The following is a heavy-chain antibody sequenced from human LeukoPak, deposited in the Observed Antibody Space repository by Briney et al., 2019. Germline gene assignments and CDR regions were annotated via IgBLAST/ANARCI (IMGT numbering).Heavy chain of an antibody. CDR1: GGSISSSDW. J-gene: IGHJ4*02. D-gene: IGHD3-10*01. Sequence: PSETLSLTCAVSGGSISSSDWWSWVRQPPGKGLEWIGEIYHSGSTNYNPPLKSRVTISVDTSKNQFSLKLSSVTAADTAVYCCARHGYGSGSYFDSWGQGTLVTVSS. V-gene: IGHV4-4*01. CDR3: ARHGYGSGSYFDS. CDR2: IYHSGST.